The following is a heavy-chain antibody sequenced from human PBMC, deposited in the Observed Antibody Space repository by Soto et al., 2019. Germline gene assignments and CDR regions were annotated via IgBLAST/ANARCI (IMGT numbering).Heavy chain of an antibody. D-gene: IGHD1-26*01. CDR2: IYSAGNT. V-gene: IGHV3-66*01. CDR1: GFTGSSHY. Sequence: GGALRLSCAASGFTGSSHYMSWVRQAPGKGLEWISIIYSAGNTYYADSVKGRFTISRDNSKNTLYLQMNSLGAEDTAVYYCARDFVVGGPTINYYYGMDVWGQGTTVPGSS. CDR3: ARDFVVGGPTINYYYGMDV. J-gene: IGHJ6*02.